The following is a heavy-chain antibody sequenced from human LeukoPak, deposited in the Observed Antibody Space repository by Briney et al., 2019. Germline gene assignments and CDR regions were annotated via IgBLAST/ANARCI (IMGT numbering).Heavy chain of an antibody. CDR2: ISGSGGST. D-gene: IGHD6-19*01. CDR3: AKRTPSSGWFPLDY. V-gene: IGHV3-23*01. CDR1: GFTFSSYA. Sequence: PGGSLRLSCAASGFTFSSYAMSWVRQAPGKGLEWVSAISGSGGSTYYADSVKGRFTISRDNSKNPLYLQMNSLRAEDTAVYYCAKRTPSSGWFPLDYWGQGTLVTVSS. J-gene: IGHJ4*02.